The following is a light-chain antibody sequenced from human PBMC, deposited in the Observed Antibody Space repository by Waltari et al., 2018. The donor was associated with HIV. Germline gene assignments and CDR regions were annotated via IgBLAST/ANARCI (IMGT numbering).Light chain of an antibody. CDR1: SSDVGGYNY. CDR3: SSYTSSSTLAV. Sequence: QSALTQAASVSGSPGQSITISCTGTSSDVGGYNYVSWYQHHPGKAPKLMIYDVSNRPLGVSNRFSGSKSGNTASLTISGLQAEDEADYYCSSYTSSSTLAVFGGGTKLTVL. V-gene: IGLV2-14*03. J-gene: IGLJ2*01. CDR2: DVS.